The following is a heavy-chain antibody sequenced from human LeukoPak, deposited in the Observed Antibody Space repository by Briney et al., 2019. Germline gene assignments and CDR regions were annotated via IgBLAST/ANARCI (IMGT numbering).Heavy chain of an antibody. CDR3: ARDSAGNDY. D-gene: IGHD6-13*01. J-gene: IGHJ4*02. Sequence: GGSLRLSCAASGFTFSTYWMSWVRQAPGKGLEWVANIKQNGSEKYYVDSVKGRFTISRDNAKNSLYLQMNSLRAEDTAMYYCARDSAGNDYWGQGTLVTVSS. CDR1: GFTFSTYW. V-gene: IGHV3-7*01. CDR2: IKQNGSEK.